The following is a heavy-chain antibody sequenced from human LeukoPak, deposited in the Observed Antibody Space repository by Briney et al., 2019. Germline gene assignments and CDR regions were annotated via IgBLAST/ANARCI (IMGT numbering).Heavy chain of an antibody. CDR2: IYYSGST. CDR1: GGSISSYY. J-gene: IGHJ4*02. CDR3: ARAPPRSWGKWTDY. V-gene: IGHV4-59*01. Sequence: SETLSLTCTVSGGSISSYYWSWIRQPPGKGLEWIGYIYYSGSTNYNPSLKSRVTISVDTSKNQLSLKLSSVTAADTAVNYCARAPPRSWGKWTDYWGQGTLVTVSS. D-gene: IGHD6-13*01.